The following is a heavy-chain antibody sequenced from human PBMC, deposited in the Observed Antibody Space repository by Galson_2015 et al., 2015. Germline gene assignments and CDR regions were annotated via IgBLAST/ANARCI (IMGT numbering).Heavy chain of an antibody. CDR1: GFTFSSYA. Sequence: SLRLSCAASGFTFSSYAMHWVRQAPGKGLEWVAVISYDGSNKYYADSVKGRFTISRDNSKNTLYLQMNSLRAEDTAVYYCARDGYYDFWSGYSQGWFDPWGQGTLVTVSS. CDR2: ISYDGSNK. D-gene: IGHD3-3*01. V-gene: IGHV3-30*01. CDR3: ARDGYYDFWSGYSQGWFDP. J-gene: IGHJ5*02.